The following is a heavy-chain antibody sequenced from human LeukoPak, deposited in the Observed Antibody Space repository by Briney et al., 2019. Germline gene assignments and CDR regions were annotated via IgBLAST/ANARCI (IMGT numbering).Heavy chain of an antibody. Sequence: ASVKVSCKASGYTFSGYYMHWVRQAPGQGLEWMGWLNPNSGGTNYAQKFQGRVTMTSDTSISTVYMELSRLRSDDTAVYYCARGPPGGLRFLEWSSPLDYWGQGTLVTVSS. CDR3: ARGPPGGLRFLEWSSPLDY. V-gene: IGHV1-2*02. CDR1: GYTFSGYY. J-gene: IGHJ4*02. D-gene: IGHD3-3*01. CDR2: LNPNSGGT.